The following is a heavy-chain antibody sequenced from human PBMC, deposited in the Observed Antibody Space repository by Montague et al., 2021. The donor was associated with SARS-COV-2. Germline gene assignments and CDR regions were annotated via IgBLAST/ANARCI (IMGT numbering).Heavy chain of an antibody. CDR3: ATNKYCTLHDCLHGRHYFDH. CDR1: GFTSGDYQ. Sequence: SLRLSCAASGFTSGDYQMTWVRQAPGRGLEWISDISSSGATILYADSLKGRFTISRDNIQKSLYLQMNSLRAEDTAVYYCATNKYCTLHDCLHGRHYFDHWGQGTLVTVSS. V-gene: IGHV3-48*03. J-gene: IGHJ4*02. CDR2: ISSSGATI. D-gene: IGHD2-8*01.